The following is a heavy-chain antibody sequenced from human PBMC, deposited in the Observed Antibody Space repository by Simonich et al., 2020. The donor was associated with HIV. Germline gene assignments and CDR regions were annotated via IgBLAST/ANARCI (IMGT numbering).Heavy chain of an antibody. CDR3: ASLDPMYYYDSSGYFDDAFDI. CDR2: INHSGST. J-gene: IGHJ3*02. CDR1: GGSFSGYY. Sequence: QVQLQQWGAGLLKPSETLSLTCAVYGGSFSGYYWSWTRQPPGKWLVWIWEINHSGSTNTTPSLKSRVTISVDTSKNHFSLKLSSVTAADTAVYYCASLDPMYYYDSSGYFDDAFDIWGQGTMVTVSS. V-gene: IGHV4-34*01. D-gene: IGHD3-22*01.